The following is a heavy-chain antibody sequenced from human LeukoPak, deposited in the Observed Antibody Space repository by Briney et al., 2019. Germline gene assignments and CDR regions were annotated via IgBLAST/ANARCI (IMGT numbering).Heavy chain of an antibody. CDR3: VRESFSRGDFN. CDR1: GFIFSTYW. D-gene: IGHD7-27*01. CDR2: IKYDGDEE. J-gene: IGHJ4*02. Sequence: GGSLRLSCAASGFIFSTYWMTWVRQAPGKSLEWVATIKYDGDEEFYVDSVTGRFTISRDNAKNSLYLQMNSLTAEDTAVYYCVRESFSRGDFNWGQGTLVSVSS. V-gene: IGHV3-7*01.